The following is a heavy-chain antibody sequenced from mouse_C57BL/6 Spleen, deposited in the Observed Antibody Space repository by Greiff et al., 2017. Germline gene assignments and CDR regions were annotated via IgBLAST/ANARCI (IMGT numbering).Heavy chain of an antibody. V-gene: IGHV1-5*01. D-gene: IGHD2-3*01. CDR1: GYTFTSYW. CDR2: IYPGNSDT. CDR3: TREAYDGYSAWFAY. Sequence: VQLQQSGTVLARPGASVKMSCKTSGYTFTSYWMHWVKQRPGQGLEWIGAIYPGNSDTSYNQKFKGKAKLTAVTSASTAYMELSSLTNEDSAVYYYTREAYDGYSAWFAYWGQGTLVTVSA. J-gene: IGHJ3*01.